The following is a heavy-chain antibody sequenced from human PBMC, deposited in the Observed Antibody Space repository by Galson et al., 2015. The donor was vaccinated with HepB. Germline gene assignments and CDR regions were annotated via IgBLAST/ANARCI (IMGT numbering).Heavy chain of an antibody. CDR2: INPSGGST. D-gene: IGHD2-21*02. V-gene: IGHV1-46*03. J-gene: IGHJ4*02. CDR1: GYTFTSYY. CDR3: ARVGDCGGDCLQGGFFDY. Sequence: SVKVSCKASGYTFTSYYMHWVRQAPGQGLEWMGIINPSGGSTSYAQKFQGRVTMTRDTSTSTVYMELSCLRSEDTAVYYCARVGDCGGDCLQGGFFDYWGQGTLVTVSS.